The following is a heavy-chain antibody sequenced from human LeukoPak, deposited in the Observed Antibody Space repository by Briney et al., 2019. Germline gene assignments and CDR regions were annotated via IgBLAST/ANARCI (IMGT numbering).Heavy chain of an antibody. Sequence: ASVKVSCKASGYTFTSYGISWVRQVPGQGLEWMGWISAYNGNTNYAQKLQGRVTMTTDTSTDTAYMELSSLRSEDTAVYYCATGRIAVAGDIDYWGQGTLVTVSS. CDR1: GYTFTSYG. D-gene: IGHD6-19*01. CDR3: ATGRIAVAGDIDY. CDR2: ISAYNGNT. V-gene: IGHV1-18*01. J-gene: IGHJ4*02.